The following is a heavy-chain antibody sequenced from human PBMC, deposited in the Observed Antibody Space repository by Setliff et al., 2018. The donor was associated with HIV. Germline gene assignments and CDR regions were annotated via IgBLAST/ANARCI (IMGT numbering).Heavy chain of an antibody. CDR1: GDPISTYY. CDR3: ARGNYDTSDYYTNFYYYYMDV. D-gene: IGHD3-22*01. J-gene: IGHJ6*03. CDR2: VYYSGST. Sequence: SETLSLTCTVSGDPISTYYWSWVRKPPGKGLEWIGYVYYSGSTSYSPSLRGRVTMSVDPSKNQFSLKLNSVTAADTAIYYCARGNYDTSDYYTNFYYYYMDVWGKGTTVTVSS. V-gene: IGHV4-59*01.